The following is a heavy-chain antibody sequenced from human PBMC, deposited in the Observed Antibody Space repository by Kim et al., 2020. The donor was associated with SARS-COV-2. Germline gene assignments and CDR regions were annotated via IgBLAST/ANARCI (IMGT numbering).Heavy chain of an antibody. CDR2: ISYDGSNK. D-gene: IGHD2-15*01. CDR1: GFTFSSYA. Sequence: GGSLRLSCAASGFTFSSYAMHWVRQAPGKGLEWVAVISYDGSNKYYADSVKGRFTISRDNSKNTLYLQMNSLRAEDTAVYYCARDSVSKYCSGGSCYPTSASFDYWGQGTLVPVSS. CDR3: ARDSVSKYCSGGSCYPTSASFDY. J-gene: IGHJ4*02. V-gene: IGHV3-30-3*01.